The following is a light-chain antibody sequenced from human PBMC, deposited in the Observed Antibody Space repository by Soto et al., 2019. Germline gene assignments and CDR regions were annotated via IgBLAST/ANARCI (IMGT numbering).Light chain of an antibody. J-gene: IGKJ5*01. Sequence: EIVMTQSPATLSVSPGERATLPCRASQSVSSNLAWYQQKPGQAPRLLIYGASSRATGIPDRFSGSGSGTDFTLTISRLEPEDFAVYYCQQYGSSPFTFGQGTRLEI. V-gene: IGKV3-20*01. CDR2: GAS. CDR1: QSVSSN. CDR3: QQYGSSPFT.